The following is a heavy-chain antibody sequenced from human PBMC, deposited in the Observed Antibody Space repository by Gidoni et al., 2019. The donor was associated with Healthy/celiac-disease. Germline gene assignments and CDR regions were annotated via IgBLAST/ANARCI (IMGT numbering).Heavy chain of an antibody. J-gene: IGHJ4*02. D-gene: IGHD6-13*01. Sequence: EVQLVESGGGLVKPGGSLRLSCAASGSTFSSYSMNWVLQAPGKGLEWVSSIRSSSSYIYYADSVKGRFTIARDNAKNSLYLQMNSLRAEDTAVYYCASSDSSSWYGYWGQGTLVTVSS. CDR3: ASSDSSSWYGY. CDR1: GSTFSSYS. CDR2: IRSSSSYI. V-gene: IGHV3-21*01.